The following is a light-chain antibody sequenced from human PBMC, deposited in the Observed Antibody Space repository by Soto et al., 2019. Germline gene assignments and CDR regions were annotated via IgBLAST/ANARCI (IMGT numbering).Light chain of an antibody. V-gene: IGLV2-14*01. CDR2: KVT. Sequence: QSVLTQPASVSGSPGQSITISCTGTSRDVGGNKYVSWYQQYPGKVPKLLINKVTNRPSGVSSRFSGSKSGNTASLTISALLAEDEPDYFCASSTSDSLYVFGTGTKVTVL. J-gene: IGLJ1*01. CDR3: ASSTSDSLYV. CDR1: SRDVGGNKY.